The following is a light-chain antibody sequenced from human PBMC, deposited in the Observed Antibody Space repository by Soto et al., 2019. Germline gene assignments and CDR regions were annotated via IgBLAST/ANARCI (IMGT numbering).Light chain of an antibody. V-gene: IGKV3-20*01. Sequence: EIVVTQSPGTLSLSPGERATLSCRASQSVSSNFLAWYQQKPGQAPKRLIYGASNRATGIPDRFSGSGSGTDFTLTISRLEPEDFAVFYCQQYGSSPRTFGQGTKVDIK. CDR1: QSVSSNF. CDR2: GAS. CDR3: QQYGSSPRT. J-gene: IGKJ1*01.